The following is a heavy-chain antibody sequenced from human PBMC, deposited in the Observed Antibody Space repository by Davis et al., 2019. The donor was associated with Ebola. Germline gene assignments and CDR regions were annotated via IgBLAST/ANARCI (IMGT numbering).Heavy chain of an antibody. CDR1: GFTFSGYW. CDR2: INQDGGEK. D-gene: IGHD3-9*01. J-gene: IGHJ6*02. CDR3: ARGKELRYFACMDV. V-gene: IGHV3-7*01. Sequence: GESLKISCEVSGFTFSGYWMSWVRQAPGKGLEWVANINQDGGEKQYVDSVKGRFTISRDNAKNSLSLQMNSLRDEDTAVYYCARGKELRYFACMDVWGQGTTVTVSS.